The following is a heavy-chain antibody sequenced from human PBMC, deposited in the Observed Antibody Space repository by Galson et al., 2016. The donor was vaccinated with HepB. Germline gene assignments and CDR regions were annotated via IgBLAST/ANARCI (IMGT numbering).Heavy chain of an antibody. V-gene: IGHV4-59*01. CDR1: GGPISSYY. CDR2: IYYTGST. D-gene: IGHD6-13*01. Sequence: SETLSLTCTVSGGPISSYYWSWIRQPPGKGLEWIGYIYYTGSTKYNPSLKSRVTISLDTSKNQFSLKLSSVTAADTAVYYCARSGYSSSWDYYFYFGMDVWGQGTTVTVSS. CDR3: ARSGYSSSWDYYFYFGMDV. J-gene: IGHJ6*02.